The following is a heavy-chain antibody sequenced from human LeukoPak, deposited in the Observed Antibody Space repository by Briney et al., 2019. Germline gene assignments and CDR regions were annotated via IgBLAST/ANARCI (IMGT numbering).Heavy chain of an antibody. V-gene: IGHV4-59*01. D-gene: IGHD3-10*01. CDR1: GGSISSYY. CDR2: IYYSGST. CDR3: ARGRFGESVYWFDP. J-gene: IGHJ5*02. Sequence: PSETLSLTCTVYGGSISSYYWSWNRQPPGKGLEWIGYIYYSGSTNYNPSLKSRVTISVDTSKNQFSLKLSSVTAADTAVYYCARGRFGESVYWFDPWGQGTLVTVSS.